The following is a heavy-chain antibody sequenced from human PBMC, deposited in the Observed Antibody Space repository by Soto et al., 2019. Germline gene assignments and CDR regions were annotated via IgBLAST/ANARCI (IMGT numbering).Heavy chain of an antibody. J-gene: IGHJ4*02. V-gene: IGHV3-23*01. CDR3: AKDRLAGNFDY. CDR2: ISATGGST. CDR1: GFTFNNYA. Sequence: EVQVLDSGGGLVQPGGSLRLSCAASGFTFNNYAMNWVRQAPGKGLEWVATISATGGSTYYADSVKGRFTISRDNSKNTLYLQMNGLRVEDTAVYYCAKDRLAGNFDYCGPGTQVTVSS.